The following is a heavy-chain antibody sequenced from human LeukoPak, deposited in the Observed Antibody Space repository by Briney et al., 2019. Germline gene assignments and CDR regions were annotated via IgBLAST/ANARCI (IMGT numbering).Heavy chain of an antibody. CDR1: GYTFTGYY. Sequence: ASVKVSCKASGYTFTGYYMHWVRQAPGQGLEWMGWINPNSGGTNYAQKFQGRVTMTRDTSTSTAYMELRSLRSDDTAVYYCARRYGDYDSSFDYWGQGTLVTVSS. CDR3: ARRYGDYDSSFDY. CDR2: INPNSGGT. D-gene: IGHD4-17*01. V-gene: IGHV1-2*02. J-gene: IGHJ4*02.